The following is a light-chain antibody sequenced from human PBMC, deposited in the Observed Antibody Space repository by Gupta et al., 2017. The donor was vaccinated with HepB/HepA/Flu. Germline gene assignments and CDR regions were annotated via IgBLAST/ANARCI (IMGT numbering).Light chain of an antibody. J-gene: IGLJ3*02. V-gene: IGLV10-54*04. CDR2: RNN. CDR1: TKRVDNQG. CDR3: STWDTSLSAWV. Sequence: HARLTQPPSVSRGLGEPATLTLTGSTKRVDNQGAAWLQQHQDHPPKLLSYRNNIRPSGISERFSASRSGNTASLTMTGLQPEDEADYYCSTWDTSLSAWVFGGGTKLTVL.